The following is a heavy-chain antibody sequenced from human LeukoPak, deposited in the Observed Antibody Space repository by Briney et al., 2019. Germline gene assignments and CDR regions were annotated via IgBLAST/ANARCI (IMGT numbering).Heavy chain of an antibody. Sequence: ASVKVSCKASGYTFTSYGISWVRQAPGQGLEWMGWISAYNGNTNYAQKLQGRVTMTTDTSTSTAYMELRSLRSDDTAVYYCARAKYWVAATINWFDPWGQGTLVTVSS. D-gene: IGHD2-15*01. V-gene: IGHV1-18*01. CDR2: ISAYNGNT. J-gene: IGHJ5*02. CDR3: ARAKYWVAATINWFDP. CDR1: GYTFTSYG.